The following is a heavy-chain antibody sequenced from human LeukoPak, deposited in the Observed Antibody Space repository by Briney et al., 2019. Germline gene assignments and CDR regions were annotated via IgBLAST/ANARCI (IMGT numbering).Heavy chain of an antibody. CDR2: IFHTGST. D-gene: IGHD3-3*02. J-gene: IGHJ4*02. CDR1: GGSISSSNW. V-gene: IGHV4-4*02. Sequence: PSGTLSLTCAVSGGSISSSNWWSWVRQPPGKGLEWIGEIFHTGSTSYNPSLKSRVTVSLDGSKQQFSLNLASVTAADTAVYYCTRGATHFQFDYWGQGTPVTVSS. CDR3: TRGATHFQFDY.